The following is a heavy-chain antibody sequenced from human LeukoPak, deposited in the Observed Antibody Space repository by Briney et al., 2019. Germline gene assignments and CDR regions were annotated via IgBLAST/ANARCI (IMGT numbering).Heavy chain of an antibody. CDR3: AKDQVVVPAAPFDY. D-gene: IGHD2-2*01. CDR2: IWYDGSNK. CDR1: GFTFSSYG. J-gene: IGHJ4*02. V-gene: IGHV3-33*06. Sequence: GGSLRLSCAASGFTFSSYGMHWVRQAPGKGLEWVAVIWYDGSNKYYADSVKGRFTISRDNSKNTLYLQMNSLRAEDTAVYYCAKDQVVVPAAPFDYWGQGTLVTVSS.